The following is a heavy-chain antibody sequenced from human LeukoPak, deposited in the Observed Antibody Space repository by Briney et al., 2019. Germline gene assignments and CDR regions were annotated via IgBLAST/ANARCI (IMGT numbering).Heavy chain of an antibody. J-gene: IGHJ4*02. CDR1: GGSVSSGSYY. Sequence: SETLSLTCTVSGGSVSSGSYYWSWIRQPPGKGLEWIGYIYYSGSTNYNPSLKSRVTISVDTSKNQFSLKLSSVTAADTAVYYCARRTQQLGTDYWGQGTLVTVSS. CDR2: IYYSGST. V-gene: IGHV4-61*01. D-gene: IGHD6-6*01. CDR3: ARRTQQLGTDY.